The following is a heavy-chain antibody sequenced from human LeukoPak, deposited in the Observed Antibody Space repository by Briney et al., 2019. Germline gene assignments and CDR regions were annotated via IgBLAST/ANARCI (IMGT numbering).Heavy chain of an antibody. Sequence: GGSLRLSCADSGFTFSSYAMSWVRQAPGRGLGWVSAFSGGGGSTYYADSVKGRFTISRDNSRNTLYLQMNSLRAEDTAVYYCAKLIAATGTGYWGQGTLVTVSS. J-gene: IGHJ4*02. CDR3: AKLIAATGTGY. V-gene: IGHV3-23*01. CDR1: GFTFSSYA. CDR2: FSGGGGST. D-gene: IGHD6-13*01.